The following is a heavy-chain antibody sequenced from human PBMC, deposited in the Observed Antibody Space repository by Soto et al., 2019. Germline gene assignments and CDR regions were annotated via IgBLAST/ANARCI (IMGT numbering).Heavy chain of an antibody. CDR1: GFTFSYNW. D-gene: IGHD3-22*01. J-gene: IGHJ4*02. V-gene: IGHV3-74*01. Sequence: GGSLRLSCAVSGFTFSYNWMHWVRQAPGKGLVWVSHINSDGTGTTYADSVKGRFTISRDNAKNTLYLQMNSLRAEETAMYYCARALLRSRYQDTNGYYQFDFWGQGTQVTVSS. CDR3: ARALLRSRYQDTNGYYQFDF. CDR2: INSDGTGT.